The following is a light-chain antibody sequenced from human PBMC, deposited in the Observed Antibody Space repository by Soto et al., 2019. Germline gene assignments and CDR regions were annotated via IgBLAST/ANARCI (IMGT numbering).Light chain of an antibody. CDR2: DVS. Sequence: QSALTQPRSVSGSPGQSVAISCTATSSDVGGFDFVSWYQQHPGKAPKLVIYDVSKRPSGVPDRFSGSRSGDTASLTISGLQAEDEADYYCCLYTASYSVFGGGTKSPS. V-gene: IGLV2-11*01. J-gene: IGLJ3*02. CDR1: SSDVGGFDF. CDR3: CLYTASYSV.